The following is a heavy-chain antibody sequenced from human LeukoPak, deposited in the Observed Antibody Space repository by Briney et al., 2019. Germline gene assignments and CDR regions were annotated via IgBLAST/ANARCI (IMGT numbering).Heavy chain of an antibody. CDR2: THPGDSHT. CDR1: GYSFTTYW. J-gene: IGHJ3*02. D-gene: IGHD3-22*01. Sequence: GESLKISCKGSGYSFTTYWIAWVRQVPGKGLEWMGITHPGDSHTRYSPSFQGQVTISADKSISTAYLQWSSLKASDTAMYFCARGYDSSGDAFDIWGQGTMVTVSS. V-gene: IGHV5-51*01. CDR3: ARGYDSSGDAFDI.